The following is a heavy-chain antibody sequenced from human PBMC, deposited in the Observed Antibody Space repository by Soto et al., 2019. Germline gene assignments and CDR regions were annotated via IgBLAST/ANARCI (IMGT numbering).Heavy chain of an antibody. CDR2: IYHSGST. CDR1: GGSISSTNW. D-gene: IGHD2-21*01. Sequence: QVQLRESGPGLVKPSGTLSLTCAVSGGSISSTNWWTWVRQSPGKGLEWIGEIYHSGSTNYNPSLRGRDTMSMDKSHNQFSLRMRYMTAADTAVYFCATLPAGIEVRVLPIRTWGQGTLVTVSS. CDR3: ATLPAGIEVRVLPIRT. V-gene: IGHV4-4*02. J-gene: IGHJ5*02.